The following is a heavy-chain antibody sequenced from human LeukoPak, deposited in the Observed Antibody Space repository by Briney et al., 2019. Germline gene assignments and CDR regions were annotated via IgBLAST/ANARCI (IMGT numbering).Heavy chain of an antibody. V-gene: IGHV4-59*01. J-gene: IGHJ4*02. CDR3: ATYRWLQSRFDY. D-gene: IGHD5-24*01. Sequence: PSETLSLTCTVSGGSISSYYWSWIRQPPGKGLEWIGYIYYSGSTNYNPSLRSRVTISLDTSKNQFSLKLSSVTAADTAVYYCATYRWLQSRFDYWGQGTLVTVSS. CDR2: IYYSGST. CDR1: GGSISSYY.